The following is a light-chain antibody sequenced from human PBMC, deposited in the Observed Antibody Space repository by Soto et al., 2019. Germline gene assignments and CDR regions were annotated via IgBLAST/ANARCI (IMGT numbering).Light chain of an antibody. CDR2: GAS. J-gene: IGKJ1*01. V-gene: IGKV3-15*01. Sequence: EIVLTQSPGTLSVSPGERATLSCRASQSVSSKLAWYQQKPGQAPRLLFYGASTGATGIPARFSGSGSETDFTLSIRSLQSEDFAVYYCQQYNNWPGSFGQGTKVEIK. CDR3: QQYNNWPGS. CDR1: QSVSSK.